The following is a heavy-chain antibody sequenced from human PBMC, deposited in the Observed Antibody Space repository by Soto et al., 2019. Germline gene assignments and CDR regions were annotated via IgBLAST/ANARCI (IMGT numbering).Heavy chain of an antibody. J-gene: IGHJ4*02. CDR2: IIPIFGTA. CDR3: ARESLGYCSSTSCYALDY. CDR1: GGTFSSYA. Sequence: VKVSCKASGGTFSSYAISWVRQAPGQGLEWMGGIIPIFGTANYAQKFQGRVTITADESTSTAYMELSSLRSEDTAVYYCARESLGYCSSTSCYALDYWGQGTLVTVSS. V-gene: IGHV1-69*13. D-gene: IGHD2-2*01.